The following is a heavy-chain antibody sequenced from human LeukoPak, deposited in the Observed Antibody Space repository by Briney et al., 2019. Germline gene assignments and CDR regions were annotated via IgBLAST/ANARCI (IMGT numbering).Heavy chain of an antibody. CDR3: ASQYSSSWYGGYWFDP. Sequence: SVKVSCKASGGTFSSYAISWVRQAPGQGLEWMGGIIPIFGTANYAQRFQGRVTITADESTSTAYMELSSLRSEDTAVYCCASQYSSSWYGGYWFDPWGQGTLVTVSS. CDR2: IIPIFGTA. CDR1: GGTFSSYA. V-gene: IGHV1-69*01. J-gene: IGHJ5*02. D-gene: IGHD6-13*01.